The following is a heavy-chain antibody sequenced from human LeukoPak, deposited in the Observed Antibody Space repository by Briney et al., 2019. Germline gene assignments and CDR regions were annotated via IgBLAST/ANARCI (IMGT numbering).Heavy chain of an antibody. D-gene: IGHD6-19*01. CDR3: ARHLGISVAGSLGY. J-gene: IGHJ4*02. V-gene: IGHV3-53*01. CDR1: GFTVSGNY. Sequence: GGCLRLSCAASGFTVSGNYMSWVRQAPGKGLEWVSVIYSDDSTYYADTVKGRFTISRDNPKNTLYLQMNSLRAEDTAVYYCARHLGISVAGSLGYWGQGTLVTVSS. CDR2: IYSDDST.